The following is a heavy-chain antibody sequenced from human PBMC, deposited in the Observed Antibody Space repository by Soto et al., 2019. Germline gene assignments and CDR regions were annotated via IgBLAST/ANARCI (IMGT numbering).Heavy chain of an antibody. CDR2: IYHSGGT. V-gene: IGHV4-38-2*01. CDR1: GYSIRSGYY. Sequence: XGTMALRCAVFGYSIRSGYYWAWIRQPPGKGLEWIGTIYHSGGTFHNPSLKSRVTISVDTAKNQFSLKLRSVTAADTAVYYCAVGYCGRASCSREYFQHWGQATLVTVSS. J-gene: IGHJ1*01. D-gene: IGHD2-2*01. CDR3: AVGYCGRASCSREYFQH.